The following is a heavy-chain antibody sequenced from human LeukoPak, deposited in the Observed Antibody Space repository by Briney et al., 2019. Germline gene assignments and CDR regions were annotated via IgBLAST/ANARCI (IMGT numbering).Heavy chain of an antibody. J-gene: IGHJ4*02. V-gene: IGHV3-48*03. Sequence: GGSLRLSCAASGFTFSSYEMTWVRQAPGKGLGWVSYISSSGSTTHYADSVKGRFTFSRDNAKNSLYLQMNSLRAEDTALYYCATSTPWYDSSGPLDYWGQGTLVTVSS. CDR2: ISSSGSTT. D-gene: IGHD3-22*01. CDR1: GFTFSSYE. CDR3: ATSTPWYDSSGPLDY.